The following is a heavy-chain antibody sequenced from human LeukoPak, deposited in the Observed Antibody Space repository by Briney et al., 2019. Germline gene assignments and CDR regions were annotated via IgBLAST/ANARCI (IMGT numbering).Heavy chain of an antibody. CDR1: GFTFSSYT. D-gene: IGHD1-26*01. Sequence: PGGSLRLSCAASGFTFSSYTMNWVRQAPGKGLEWVSSISSSSNSMYYPDSVKGRFTISRDNAKNTLYLQMNSLRAEDTAVYYCARVRGSYPDWYFDSWGQGTLVTVSS. CDR3: ARVRGSYPDWYFDS. V-gene: IGHV3-21*01. J-gene: IGHJ4*02. CDR2: ISSSSNSM.